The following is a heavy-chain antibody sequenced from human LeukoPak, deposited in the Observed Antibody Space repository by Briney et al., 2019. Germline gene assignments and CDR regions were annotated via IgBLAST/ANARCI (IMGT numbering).Heavy chain of an antibody. V-gene: IGHV3-30*18. CDR3: AKDLGIVGATNWLDP. Sequence: GGSLRLSCAASGFTFSSYWMHWVRQAPGKGLEWVAVISYDGSNKYYADSVKGRFTISRDNSKNTLYLQMNSLRAEDTAVYYCAKDLGIVGATNWLDPWGQGTLVTVSS. D-gene: IGHD1-26*01. CDR1: GFTFSSYW. CDR2: ISYDGSNK. J-gene: IGHJ5*02.